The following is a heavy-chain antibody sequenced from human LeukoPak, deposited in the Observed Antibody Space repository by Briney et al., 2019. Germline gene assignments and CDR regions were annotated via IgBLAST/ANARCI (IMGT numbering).Heavy chain of an antibody. Sequence: PSETLSLACTVSGGSISSYYWSWIRQPAGKGLEWIGRIYTSGSTNYSPSLKSRITMSVDTSKNQFSLKLSPVTAADTAVYYCATNNCNYGYWGQGTLVTVSS. J-gene: IGHJ4*02. CDR2: IYTSGST. CDR1: GGSISSYY. D-gene: IGHD1-7*01. V-gene: IGHV4-4*07. CDR3: ATNNCNYGY.